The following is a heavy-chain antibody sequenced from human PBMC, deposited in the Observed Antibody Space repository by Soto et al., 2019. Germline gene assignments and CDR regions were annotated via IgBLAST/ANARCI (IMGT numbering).Heavy chain of an antibody. Sequence: GGSLRLSCAASGFTFDDYAMHWVQQAPGKGLEWVSGISWNSGSIGYADSVKGRFTISRDNAKNSLYLQMNSLRAEDTALYYCAKDTLYCGGDCYSYVDYWGQGTLVTVSS. CDR1: GFTFDDYA. J-gene: IGHJ4*02. CDR2: ISWNSGSI. V-gene: IGHV3-9*01. CDR3: AKDTLYCGGDCYSYVDY. D-gene: IGHD2-21*02.